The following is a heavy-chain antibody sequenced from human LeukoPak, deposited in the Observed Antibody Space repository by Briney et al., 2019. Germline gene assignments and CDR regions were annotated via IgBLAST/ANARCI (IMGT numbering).Heavy chain of an antibody. V-gene: IGHV1-3*01. D-gene: IGHD5-12*01. J-gene: IGHJ6*04. CDR3: ARDGDSGYEYYYYYGMDV. Sequence: ASVKVSCKASGYTFTSYAMHWVRQAPGQRLEWMGWINAGNGNTKYSQKFQGRVTITRDTSASTAYMELSSLRSEDTAVCYCARDGDSGYEYYYYYGMDVWGKGTTVTVSS. CDR1: GYTFTSYA. CDR2: INAGNGNT.